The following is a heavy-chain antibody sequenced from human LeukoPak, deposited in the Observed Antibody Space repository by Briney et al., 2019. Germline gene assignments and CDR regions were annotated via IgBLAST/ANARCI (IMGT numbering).Heavy chain of an antibody. D-gene: IGHD2-2*01. CDR1: GYTFTSYY. V-gene: IGHV1-46*01. Sequence: GASVKVSCKASGYTFTSYYMHWVRQAPGQGLEWMGIINPSGGSTSYAQKFQGRVTMTRDTSTSTVYMVLSSLRSEDTAVYYCAREGDIVVVPAAKWGDYNWFDPWGQGTLVTVSS. CDR2: INPSGGST. CDR3: AREGDIVVVPAAKWGDYNWFDP. J-gene: IGHJ5*02.